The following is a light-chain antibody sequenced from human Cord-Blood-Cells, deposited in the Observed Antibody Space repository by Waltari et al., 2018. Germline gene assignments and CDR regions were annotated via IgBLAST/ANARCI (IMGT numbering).Light chain of an antibody. CDR2: EGS. Sequence: QSALTQPASVSGSPGQSITIPCTGTSSDVGSYNLVSWYQQHPGKAPKLMIYEGSKRPSGVSNRLSGSKSGNTASLTISGLQAEDEADYYCCSYAGSSTYVFGTGTKVTVL. CDR3: CSYAGSSTYV. V-gene: IGLV2-23*01. J-gene: IGLJ1*01. CDR1: SSDVGSYNL.